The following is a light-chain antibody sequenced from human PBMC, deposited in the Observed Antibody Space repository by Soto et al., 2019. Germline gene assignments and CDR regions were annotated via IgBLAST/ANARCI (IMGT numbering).Light chain of an antibody. V-gene: IGKV1-5*01. J-gene: IGKJ1*01. CDR1: QSISSW. CDR2: DAS. Sequence: DIQLTQSPSTLSSFVGDSLTITCLASQSISSWVAWYQQKPGKPPKLLIYDASSLESGVPSRFSGSGSGTDFSLTITSLQPDDSATYYCQQYHSYYPWTFGQGTKVDI. CDR3: QQYHSYYPWT.